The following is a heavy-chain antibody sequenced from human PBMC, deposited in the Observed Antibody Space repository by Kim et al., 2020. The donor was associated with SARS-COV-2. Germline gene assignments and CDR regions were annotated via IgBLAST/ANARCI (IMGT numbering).Heavy chain of an antibody. J-gene: IGHJ2*01. CDR3: AKGSCWLSDL. CDR2: MSSSGST. D-gene: IGHD5-12*01. CDR1: GGSVSSGSYY. V-gene: IGHV4-61*01. Sequence: SETLSLTCSVSGGSVSSGSYYWNWIRQPPGKGLEWIGYMSSSGSTNYNPSLKSRVTISIDTYRNQFSLKLSSVSAADTAVYYCAKGSCWLSDLWGRGTLVTVSS.